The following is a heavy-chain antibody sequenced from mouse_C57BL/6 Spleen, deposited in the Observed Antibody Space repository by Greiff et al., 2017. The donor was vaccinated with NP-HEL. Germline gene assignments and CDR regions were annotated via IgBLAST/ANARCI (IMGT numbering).Heavy chain of an antibody. D-gene: IGHD1-1*01. CDR2: IDPSDSYT. V-gene: IGHV1-50*01. J-gene: IGHJ2*01. CDR3: ARGGITTVVADD. Sequence: QVQLQQPGAELVKPGASAKLSCKASGYTFTSYWMQWVKQRPGQGLEWIGEIDPSDSYTNYNQKFKGKATLTVDTSSSTAYMQLSSLTSEDSAVYYCARGGITTVVADDWGQGTTLTVSS. CDR1: GYTFTSYW.